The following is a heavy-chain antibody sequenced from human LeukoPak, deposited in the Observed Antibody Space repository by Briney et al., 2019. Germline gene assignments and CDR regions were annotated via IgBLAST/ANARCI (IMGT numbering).Heavy chain of an antibody. Sequence: PSETLSLTCAVYGGSFSGYYWSWIRQPPGKGLEWIGEINHSGSTNYNPSLKSRVTISVDTSKNQFSLKLSSVTAADTAVYYCARGRLAARPNWFDPWSQGTLVTVSS. CDR2: INHSGST. V-gene: IGHV4-34*01. CDR1: GGSFSGYY. J-gene: IGHJ5*02. D-gene: IGHD6-6*01. CDR3: ARGRLAARPNWFDP.